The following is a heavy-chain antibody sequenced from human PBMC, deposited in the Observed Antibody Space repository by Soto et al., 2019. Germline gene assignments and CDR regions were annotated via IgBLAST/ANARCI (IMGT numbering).Heavy chain of an antibody. J-gene: IGHJ5*02. V-gene: IGHV1-2*02. CDR2: INPNSGGT. Sequence: GASVKVSCKASGYTFTGYYMHWVRQAPGQRLEWMGWINPNSGGTNYAQKFQGRVTMTRDTSISTAYMELSRLRSDDTAVYYCARVAKYRAYSGSYPHWFDPWGQGTLVTVSS. CDR3: ARVAKYRAYSGSYPHWFDP. CDR1: GYTFTGYY. D-gene: IGHD1-26*01.